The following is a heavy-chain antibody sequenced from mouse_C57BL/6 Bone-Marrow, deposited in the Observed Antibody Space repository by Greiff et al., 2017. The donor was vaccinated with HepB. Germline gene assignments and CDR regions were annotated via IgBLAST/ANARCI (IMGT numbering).Heavy chain of an antibody. V-gene: IGHV1-80*01. CDR3: SSDPFYNNPGDY. J-gene: IGHJ4*01. CDR1: GYAFSSYC. D-gene: IGHD2-5*01. Sequence: QVQLQQSGAELVKPGASVKIPCKASGYAFSSYCMHWVKQRPGKGLEWIGQIYPGDGDTNYNGKFKGKATLTADKSSSTADMQLSSLTSEDSAIYCCSSDPFYNNPGDYWGQGNAVTVSS. CDR2: IYPGDGDT.